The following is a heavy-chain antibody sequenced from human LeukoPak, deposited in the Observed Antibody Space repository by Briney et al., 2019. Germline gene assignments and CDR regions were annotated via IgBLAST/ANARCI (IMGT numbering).Heavy chain of an antibody. CDR1: GGSISRYY. CDR3: ARASPDYGDRYYFDY. V-gene: IGHV4-59*01. Sequence: PSETLSLTCTVSGGSISRYYWSWLRQPPGKGLEWIGYIYYSGSTNYNPSPKSRVTISVDTSKNQFSLKLSSVTAADTAVYYCARASPDYGDRYYFDYWGQGTLVTVSS. CDR2: IYYSGST. J-gene: IGHJ4*02. D-gene: IGHD4-17*01.